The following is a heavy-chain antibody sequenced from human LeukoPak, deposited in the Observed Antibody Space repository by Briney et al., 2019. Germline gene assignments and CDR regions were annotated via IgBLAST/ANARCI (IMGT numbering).Heavy chain of an antibody. J-gene: IGHJ4*02. CDR2: ISYDGSNK. Sequence: GGSLRLSCAASGFTFSSYAMHWVRQAPGKGLEWVAVISYDGSNKYYADSVKGRFTISRDNAKNSLYLQMNSLRAEDTAVYYCARIGGNVVVITTQIDYWGQGTLVTVSS. V-gene: IGHV3-30*04. CDR1: GFTFSSYA. CDR3: ARIGGNVVVITTQIDY. D-gene: IGHD3-22*01.